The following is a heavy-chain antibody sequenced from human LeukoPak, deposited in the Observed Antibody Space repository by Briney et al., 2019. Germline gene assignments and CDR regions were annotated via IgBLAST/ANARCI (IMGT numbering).Heavy chain of an antibody. D-gene: IGHD3-3*01. J-gene: IGHJ4*02. Sequence: SETLSLTCTVSGGSISSYYWSWIRQPAGKGLEWIGRIYISGSTNYNPSLKSRVTISIDKSKNHFSLNLSSVTAADTAVYYCARHNTIFGVLVPLDYWGQGTLVTVSS. V-gene: IGHV4-4*07. CDR3: ARHNTIFGVLVPLDY. CDR2: IYISGST. CDR1: GGSISSYY.